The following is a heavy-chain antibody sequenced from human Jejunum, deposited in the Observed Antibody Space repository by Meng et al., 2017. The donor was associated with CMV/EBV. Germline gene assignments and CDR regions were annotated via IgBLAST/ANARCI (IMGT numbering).Heavy chain of an antibody. CDR2: IKQDGSVK. J-gene: IGHJ6*02. Sequence: GFTLGSHWMAWVRQAPGKGLEWVANIKQDGSVKYYVDSVKGRFTISRDNAQNSLFLQMNSLRDEDTVVYFCARWVVPPGVGYGMDVWGQGTTVTVSS. V-gene: IGHV3-7*01. CDR3: ARWVVPPGVGYGMDV. D-gene: IGHD2-2*01. CDR1: GFTLGSHW.